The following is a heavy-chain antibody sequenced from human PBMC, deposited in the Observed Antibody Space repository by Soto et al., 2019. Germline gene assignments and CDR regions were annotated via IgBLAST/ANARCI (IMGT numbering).Heavy chain of an antibody. Sequence: GGSLRLSCAASGFTFSSYAMHWVRQAPGKGLEWVAVISYDGSNKYYADSVKGRFTISRDNSKNTLYLQMNSLRAEDTAVYYCARPVRDIVVVPAAGGFDPWGQGTLVTVSS. CDR1: GFTFSSYA. D-gene: IGHD2-2*01. V-gene: IGHV3-30-3*01. CDR3: ARPVRDIVVVPAAGGFDP. CDR2: ISYDGSNK. J-gene: IGHJ5*02.